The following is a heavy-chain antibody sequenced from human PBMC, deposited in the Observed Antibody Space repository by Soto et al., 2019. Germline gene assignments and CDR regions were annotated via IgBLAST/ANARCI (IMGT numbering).Heavy chain of an antibody. CDR1: GDSFSGYF. CDR2: ITEGGTT. CDR3: ARGADAMLCPNFDY. J-gene: IGHJ4*02. Sequence: KPSETLSLTCAVHGDSFSGYFCTWIRQPPGKGLEWIAEITEGGTTNYSPSLKSRVSIAVDSSKRQFSLTVSSVTAADTAMYYCARGADAMLCPNFDYWRRGSLVPVSP. V-gene: IGHV4-34*01. D-gene: IGHD2-8*01.